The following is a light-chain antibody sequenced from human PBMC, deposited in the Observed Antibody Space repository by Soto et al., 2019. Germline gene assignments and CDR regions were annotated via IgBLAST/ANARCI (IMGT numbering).Light chain of an antibody. CDR2: EVS. J-gene: IGLJ1*01. CDR1: SSDIGGYTY. CDR3: TSYAGSNSYV. Sequence: QSALAQPPSASGSPGQSVTISCTGTSSDIGGYTYVSWYQHHPGKAPKLMIYEVSKRPSGVPDRFSGSKSGNTASLTVSGLQAEDEADYYCTSYAGSNSYVFGTGTKVTVL. V-gene: IGLV2-8*01.